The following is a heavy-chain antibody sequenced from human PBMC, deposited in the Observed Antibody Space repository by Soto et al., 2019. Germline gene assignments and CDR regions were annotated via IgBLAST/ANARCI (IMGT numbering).Heavy chain of an antibody. CDR2: ISSSGKTI. Sequence: GSLRLSCAASGFTFTNYEMNWVRQAPGKGLEWISYISSSGKTISYADSVKGRFTISRDNAKNSLYLQMNSLRAEDTGVYYCARVTPGNNLYYFSGMDVWGQGTSVTVSS. CDR3: ARVTPGNNLYYFSGMDV. D-gene: IGHD1-1*01. J-gene: IGHJ6*02. CDR1: GFTFTNYE. V-gene: IGHV3-48*03.